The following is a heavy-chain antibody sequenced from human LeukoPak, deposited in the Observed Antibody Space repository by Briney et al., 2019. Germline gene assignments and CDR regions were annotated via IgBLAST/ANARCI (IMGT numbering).Heavy chain of an antibody. J-gene: IGHJ4*02. V-gene: IGHV3-66*01. CDR2: IYTGGST. Sequence: PRGSLRLSCAASGFTVSSNYMSWVRQAPGKGLEWVSVIYTGGSTYYADSVKGRFTISRDNSKNTLYLQMNSLRAEDTAVYYCARALRLGATKTVGDYWGQGTLVTVSS. D-gene: IGHD1-26*01. CDR3: ARALRLGATKTVGDY. CDR1: GFTVSSNY.